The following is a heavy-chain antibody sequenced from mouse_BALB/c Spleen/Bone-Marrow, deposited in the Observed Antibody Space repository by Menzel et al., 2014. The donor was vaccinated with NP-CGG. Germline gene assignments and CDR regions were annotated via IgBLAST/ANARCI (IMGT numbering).Heavy chain of an antibody. D-gene: IGHD2-4*01. CDR1: GFTFSSFG. J-gene: IGHJ3*01. CDR2: INSNGGFT. Sequence: EVNLVESGGGLVQPGGSLKLSCAASGFTFSSFGMSWVRQTPDKRLELVANINSNGGFTYYADSVKGRFTISRDNAMNTPYLQMRSLKSEDTAIYYCSRGVDYSSWFAYWGQGTLVTVSA. CDR3: SRGVDYSSWFAY. V-gene: IGHV5-6-3*01.